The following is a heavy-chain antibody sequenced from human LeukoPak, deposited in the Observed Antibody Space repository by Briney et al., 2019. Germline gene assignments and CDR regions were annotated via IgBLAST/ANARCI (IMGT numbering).Heavy chain of an antibody. CDR1: GGSISSSSYY. CDR3: ARHAMAAALRFDP. Sequence: SETLSLTCTVSGGSISSSSYYWGWIRQPPGKGLEWIGSIYYSGSTYYNPSLKSRVTISVDTSKNQFSLKLSSVTAADTAVYYCARHAMAAALRFDPWGQGTLVTVSS. V-gene: IGHV4-39*01. CDR2: IYYSGST. J-gene: IGHJ5*02. D-gene: IGHD6-13*01.